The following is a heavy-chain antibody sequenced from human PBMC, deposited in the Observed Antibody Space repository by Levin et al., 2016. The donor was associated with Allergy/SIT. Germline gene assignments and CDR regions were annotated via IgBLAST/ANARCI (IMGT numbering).Heavy chain of an antibody. CDR3: ARDSDTTSRYSNFDY. CDR2: ITGGGDIT. D-gene: IGHD2/OR15-2a*01. V-gene: IGHV3-23*01. Sequence: GESLKISCTASGFSFSNCAMSWVRQAPGKGLEWVSAITGGGDITIYADSVKGRFTIARDNSKDTVFLQMSSLRAEDTALYYCARDSDTTSRYSNFDYWGQGTLVTVSS. CDR1: GFSFSNCA. J-gene: IGHJ4*02.